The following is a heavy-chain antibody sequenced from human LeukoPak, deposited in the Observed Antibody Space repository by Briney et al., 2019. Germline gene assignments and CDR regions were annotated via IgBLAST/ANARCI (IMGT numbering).Heavy chain of an antibody. D-gene: IGHD1-26*01. CDR2: TRNKTNSYIT. Sequence: PGGSLRLSCAASGFTFSDHFLDWVPHAPGKGLECVGRTRNKTNSYITESAASVKGIFTISRDDSKNSLYLQMSSLKTDDTAMYYCASIRGTFGYWGQGTLVTVSS. J-gene: IGHJ4*02. V-gene: IGHV3-72*01. CDR1: GFTFSDHF. CDR3: ASIRGTFGY.